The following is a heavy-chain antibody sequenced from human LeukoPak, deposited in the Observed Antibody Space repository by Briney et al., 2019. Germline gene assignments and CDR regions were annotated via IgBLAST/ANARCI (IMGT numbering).Heavy chain of an antibody. Sequence: ASVKVSCKASGYTFTGYYMHWVRQAPGQGLEWMGWINPNSGGTNYAQKFQGRVTMTRDTSISTAYMELSRLRSDDTAVYYCARDSEQLDLQALPAEAHETPHFDYWGQGTLVTVSS. D-gene: IGHD6-6*01. V-gene: IGHV1-2*02. CDR1: GYTFTGYY. J-gene: IGHJ4*02. CDR3: ARDSEQLDLQALPAEAHETPHFDY. CDR2: INPNSGGT.